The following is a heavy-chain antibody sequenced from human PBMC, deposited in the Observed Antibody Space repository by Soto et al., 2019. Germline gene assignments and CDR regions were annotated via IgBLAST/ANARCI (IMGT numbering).Heavy chain of an antibody. CDR3: TRGIEGVPAATVVFYYYYYMDV. D-gene: IGHD2-2*01. CDR1: GFTFGDYA. CDR2: IRSKAYGGTT. J-gene: IGHJ6*03. V-gene: IGHV3-49*03. Sequence: GGSLRLSCTASGFTFGDYAMSWFRQAPGKGLEWVGFIRSKAYGGTTEYAASVKGRFTISRDDSKSIAYLQMNSLKTEDTAVYYCTRGIEGVPAATVVFYYYYYMDVWGKGTTVTVSS.